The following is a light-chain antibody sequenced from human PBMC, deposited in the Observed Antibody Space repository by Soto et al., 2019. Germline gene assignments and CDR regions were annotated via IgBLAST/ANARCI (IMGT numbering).Light chain of an antibody. CDR2: RNN. Sequence: QSCLSQQPSGSRTPGQMVSISCAGSTSNIGNHYVFWYQHLPGTAPKLLIFRNNQRPSGVPDRFSGSGSGTSASLAISGLRSEDEADYYCAAWDDTLRGYVFGTGTKVTVL. CDR1: TSNIGNHY. CDR3: AAWDDTLRGYV. V-gene: IGLV1-47*01. J-gene: IGLJ1*01.